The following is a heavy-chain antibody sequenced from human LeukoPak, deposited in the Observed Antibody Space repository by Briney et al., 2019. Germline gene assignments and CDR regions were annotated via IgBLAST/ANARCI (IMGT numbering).Heavy chain of an antibody. CDR2: INAGNGNT. CDR3: ARSTYCSSTSCYFVGFDY. D-gene: IGHD2-2*01. J-gene: IGHJ4*02. V-gene: IGHV1-3*03. CDR1: GYTFTSYA. Sequence: ASLKVSCKASGYTFTSYAMHWVRQAPGQRLEWMGWINAGNGNTKYSQEFQGRVTITRDTSASTAYMELSSLRSEDMAVYYCARSTYCSSTSCYFVGFDYWGQGTLVTVSS.